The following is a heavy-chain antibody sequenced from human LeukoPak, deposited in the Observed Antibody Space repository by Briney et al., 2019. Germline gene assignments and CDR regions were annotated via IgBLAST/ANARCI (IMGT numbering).Heavy chain of an antibody. J-gene: IGHJ4*02. CDR3: ARQARDCSGGTCYESLDY. D-gene: IGHD2-15*01. CDR1: GDSISSSSYY. V-gene: IGHV4-39*01. CDR2: IYYSGST. Sequence: SETLSLTCTVSGDSISSSSYYWAWIRQPPGKGLEWTGTIYYSGSTYYNPSLKSRVTISVDTSKNQISLKLSSVTAADTAVYYCARQARDCSGGTCYESLDYWGQGTLVTVSS.